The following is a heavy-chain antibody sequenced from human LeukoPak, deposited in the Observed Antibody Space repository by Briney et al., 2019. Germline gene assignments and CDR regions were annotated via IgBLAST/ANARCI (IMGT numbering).Heavy chain of an antibody. V-gene: IGHV4-34*01. CDR2: INHSEST. CDR3: AREACSGNDCTSFDY. D-gene: IGHD2-15*01. J-gene: IGHJ4*02. Sequence: SETLSLTCAVYGGSFSGYYWSWLRQPPGKGLGWIAEINHSESTNYNPSLESRVTISVDTSKNQFSLKLNSVTAADTAVYYCAREACSGNDCTSFDYWGRGTLVTVSS. CDR1: GGSFSGYY.